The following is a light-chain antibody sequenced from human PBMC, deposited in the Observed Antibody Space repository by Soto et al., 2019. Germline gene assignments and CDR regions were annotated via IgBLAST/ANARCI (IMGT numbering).Light chain of an antibody. CDR1: QSVSSK. CDR3: QQYDSWPPLT. J-gene: IGKJ4*01. V-gene: IGKV3-15*01. Sequence: EILMTQSPATLSLSPGERATLSCRASQSVSSKLAWYQQRRGQAPRLLIYGASSRATGIPARFSGSGSGTEFTLTISSLQSEDFAVYYCQQYDSWPPLTFGGVTKVEIK. CDR2: GAS.